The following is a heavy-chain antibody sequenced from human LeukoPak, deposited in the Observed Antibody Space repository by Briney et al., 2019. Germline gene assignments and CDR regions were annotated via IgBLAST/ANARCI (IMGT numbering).Heavy chain of an antibody. CDR3: ASSKGTTEFDY. Sequence: ASVTVSCKASGYTFTSYYMHWVRQAPGQGLEWMGIINPSGGSTSYAQKFQGRVTMTRDTSTSTVYMELSSLRSEDTAVYYCASSKGTTEFDYWGQGTLVTVSS. J-gene: IGHJ4*02. CDR1: GYTFTSYY. CDR2: INPSGGST. D-gene: IGHD1-1*01. V-gene: IGHV1-46*01.